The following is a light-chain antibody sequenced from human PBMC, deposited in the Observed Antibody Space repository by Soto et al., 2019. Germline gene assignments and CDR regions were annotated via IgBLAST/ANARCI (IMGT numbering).Light chain of an antibody. CDR1: RSNIGNNY. V-gene: IGLV1-47*01. Sequence: QLVLSHPRSACWTPGQTVTISCSGSRSNIGNNYVCWYQQLPGAAPKLLIYRNTQRPSGVPDRFSGSKSGTAASLAISGLRSEDEADYLCEAWDDSLTANVFGTGTKVTVL. CDR2: RNT. J-gene: IGLJ1*01. CDR3: EAWDDSLTANV.